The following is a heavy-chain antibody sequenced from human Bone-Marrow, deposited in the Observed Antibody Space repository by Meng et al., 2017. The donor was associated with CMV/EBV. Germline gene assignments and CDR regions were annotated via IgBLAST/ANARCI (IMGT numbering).Heavy chain of an antibody. CDR3: ARGRHIAARPFYY. D-gene: IGHD6-6*01. CDR2: IIHRGST. Sequence: VQLQQWGAGLLMPSETVSVTCPSVGRSFSVYSWGWTRQPPGKGLECIGEIIHRGSTNYTPSLKSRVTISVDTSKNQFSPKLSSVTAADTAVYYCARGRHIAARPFYYWGQGTLVTVSS. J-gene: IGHJ4*02. V-gene: IGHV4-34*01. CDR1: GRSFSVYS.